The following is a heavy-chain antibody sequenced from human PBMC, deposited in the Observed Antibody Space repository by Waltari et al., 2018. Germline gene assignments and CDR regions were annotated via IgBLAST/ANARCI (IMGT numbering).Heavy chain of an antibody. CDR3: AKDDDSSGSHAFDI. D-gene: IGHD3-22*01. J-gene: IGHJ3*02. Sequence: EVQLVESGGGLVQPGRSLRLSCAASGFTFDDYAMHWVRQAPGKGLEWVSGISWNSGSIGYADSVEGRFTISRDNAKNSLYLQMNSLRAEDTALYYCAKDDDSSGSHAFDIWGQGTMVTVSS. V-gene: IGHV3-9*01. CDR1: GFTFDDYA. CDR2: ISWNSGSI.